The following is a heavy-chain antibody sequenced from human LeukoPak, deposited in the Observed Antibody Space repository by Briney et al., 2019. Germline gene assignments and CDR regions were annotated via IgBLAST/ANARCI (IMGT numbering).Heavy chain of an antibody. J-gene: IGHJ4*02. D-gene: IGHD4-17*01. CDR1: GYTFTSYD. CDR3: ARGGDYNYFDY. V-gene: IGHV1-8*03. Sequence: GASVKVSCKASGYTFTSYDINWVRQAAGQGLEGMGWMNPNSGNTGYAQRFQGRVTITRNTAISTAYMELSSLRSEDTAVYYCARGGDYNYFDYWGQGALVTVSS. CDR2: MNPNSGNT.